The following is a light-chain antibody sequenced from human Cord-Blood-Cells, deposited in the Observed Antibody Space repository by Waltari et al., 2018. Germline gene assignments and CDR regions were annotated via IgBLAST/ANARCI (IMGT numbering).Light chain of an antibody. CDR2: EVS. CDR3: CSYAGSSTYV. J-gene: IGLJ1*01. CDR1: SSDVGRYNL. Sequence: QSALTQPASVSGSPGQSITISCTGTSSDVGRYNLVPWYQQHPGKTPKLMSYEVSKRPSGVSNRFSGSKSRNTASLTISGLQSEDEADYYCCSYAGSSTYVFGTGTKVTVL. V-gene: IGLV2-23*02.